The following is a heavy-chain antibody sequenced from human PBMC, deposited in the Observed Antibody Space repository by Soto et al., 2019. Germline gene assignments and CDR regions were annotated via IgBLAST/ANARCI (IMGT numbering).Heavy chain of an antibody. D-gene: IGHD3-22*01. Sequence: GGSLRLSCPPSVFTFSSYAMHWVRQAPGKGLEYVSAISSNGGSTYYADSVKGRFTISRDNSKNTLYLQMSSLRAEDTAVYYCVRSDTMIVVVIPFDYWGQGTLVTVPQ. J-gene: IGHJ4*02. V-gene: IGHV3-64D*06. CDR1: VFTFSSYA. CDR2: ISSNGGST. CDR3: VRSDTMIVVVIPFDY.